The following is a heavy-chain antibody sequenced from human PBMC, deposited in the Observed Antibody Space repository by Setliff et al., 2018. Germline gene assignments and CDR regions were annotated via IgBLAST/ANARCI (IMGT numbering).Heavy chain of an antibody. CDR1: GGSISSYY. CDR2: ISYIGNT. CDR3: ARGPPGYNPYHWFDP. Sequence: PSETLSLTCTVSGGSISSYYWSWIRQPPGKGLEWIGFISYIGNTNYNPSLKSRITISLDTSKNQFSLKVNSVTAADTAVYYCARGPPGYNPYHWFDPWGQGTLVTVS. J-gene: IGHJ5*02. V-gene: IGHV4-59*01. D-gene: IGHD5-12*01.